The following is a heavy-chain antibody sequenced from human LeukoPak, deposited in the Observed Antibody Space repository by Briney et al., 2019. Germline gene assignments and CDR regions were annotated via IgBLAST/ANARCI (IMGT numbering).Heavy chain of an antibody. CDR3: ARNGYSSSWYRN. D-gene: IGHD6-13*01. CDR1: GFTVSSNY. Sequence: PGGSLRLYCAASGFTVSSNYMSWVRQAPGKGLEWVSVIYSGGSTYYADSVKGRFTISRDNSKNTLYLQMNSLRAEDTAVYYCARNGYSSSWYRNWGQGTLVTVSS. J-gene: IGHJ4*02. V-gene: IGHV3-53*01. CDR2: IYSGGST.